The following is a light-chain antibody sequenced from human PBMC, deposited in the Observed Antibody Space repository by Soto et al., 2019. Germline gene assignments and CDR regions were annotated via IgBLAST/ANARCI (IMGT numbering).Light chain of an antibody. CDR1: QSIGRF. CDR3: QQYNSYS. CDR2: DAS. V-gene: IGKV1-5*01. Sequence: IQITQYPSSLSASEGDRVTITCRASQSIGRFLAWYQHQPGKAPKLLIYDASTLESGVPSRFSGSGSGTEFTLTISSLQPDDFATYYWQQYNSYSFGGGTKVDIK. J-gene: IGKJ4*01.